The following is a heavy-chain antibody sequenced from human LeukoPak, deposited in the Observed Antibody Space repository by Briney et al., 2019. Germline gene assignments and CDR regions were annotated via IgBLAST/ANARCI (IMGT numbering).Heavy chain of an antibody. D-gene: IGHD1-1*01. V-gene: IGHV3-23*02. Sequence: LAGGSLSLACAPSGSNFNIDTMSWVRQAQRNWLEWISSVRSGGTKYYENSVRAQSTSSRNNSATPASLQMGSLGAATTAMYYCAKMRGMPREAYYFDRWGQGTLVAVSS. CDR3: AKMRGMPREAYYFDR. J-gene: IGHJ4*02. CDR2: VRSGGTK. CDR1: GSNFNIDT.